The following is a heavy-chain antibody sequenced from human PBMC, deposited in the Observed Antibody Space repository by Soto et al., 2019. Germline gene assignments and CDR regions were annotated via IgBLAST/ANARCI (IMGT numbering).Heavy chain of an antibody. Sequence: SGPTLVNPTQTLTLTCTVSGFSLSTSSVGVGWIRQPPGKALEWLALIYWDDDKYYSPSLKTRLTINKDTSKNQVVLTLTNLGPPDTATYHCSRTKGNGRSWYFDFWGQGALVTVSS. CDR2: IYWDDDK. D-gene: IGHD6-13*01. J-gene: IGHJ4*02. CDR1: GFSLSTSSVG. CDR3: SRTKGNGRSWYFDF. V-gene: IGHV2-5*02.